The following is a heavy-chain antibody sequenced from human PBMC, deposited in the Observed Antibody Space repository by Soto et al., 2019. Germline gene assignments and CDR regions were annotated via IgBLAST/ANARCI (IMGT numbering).Heavy chain of an antibody. CDR2: VSKDGGNI. CDR1: GFAISSSR. Sequence: PGGSLRLSCAASGFAISSSRMHWVRQAPGKGLEWVAFVSKDGGNIKYADSVKARSSISRDKSKSMVFLQMNSLRMDDTALYYCAKGRDGSNLRMGVWGQATTDTVS. D-gene: IGHD6-13*01. J-gene: IGHJ6*02. CDR3: AKGRDGSNLRMGV. V-gene: IGHV3-30*18.